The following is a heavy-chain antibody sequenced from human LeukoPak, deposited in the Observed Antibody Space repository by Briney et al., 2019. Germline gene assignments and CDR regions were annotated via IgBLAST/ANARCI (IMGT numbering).Heavy chain of an antibody. J-gene: IGHJ4*02. V-gene: IGHV3-74*03. CDR1: GFTLSGSW. Sequence: PGGSLRLSCAASGFTLSGSWMHWVRQAPGKGLLWVSRISSDGSGSGTMYADSVKGRFTISRDDAKNTLYLQMNSLRGEDTAVYYCVKSSGWLDYWGQGTLVTVSS. D-gene: IGHD6-19*01. CDR3: VKSSGWLDY. CDR2: ISSDGSGSGT.